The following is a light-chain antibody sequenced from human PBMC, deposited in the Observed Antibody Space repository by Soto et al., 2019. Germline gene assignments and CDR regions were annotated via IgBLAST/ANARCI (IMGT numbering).Light chain of an antibody. V-gene: IGKV3-20*01. CDR1: QSVSSTY. CDR3: QQYSSSPDT. CDR2: GAS. Sequence: EIVLTQSPGTLSLSPGERATLSCRASQSVSSTYLDWNQQKAGQAPRLLIYGASSRATGIPDRFSGSGSGTDFTLTISRLEPEDFAVYYCQQYSSSPDTFGQGTRLEI. J-gene: IGKJ5*01.